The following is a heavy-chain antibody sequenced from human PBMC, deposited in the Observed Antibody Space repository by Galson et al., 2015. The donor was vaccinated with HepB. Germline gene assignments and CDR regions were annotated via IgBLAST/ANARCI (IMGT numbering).Heavy chain of an antibody. J-gene: IGHJ4*02. V-gene: IGHV3-48*01. CDR3: ARDNGYCGGDVCYDGIGFDY. Sequence: SLRLSCAASGFIFSSHSMNWVRQAPGKGLEWISYISISATTIYYADSVKGRFTISRDNAKNSLYPQMNSLRAEDTAIYYCARDNGYCGGDVCYDGIGFDYWGQGTLVTVSS. D-gene: IGHD2-21*01. CDR2: ISISATTI. CDR1: GFIFSSHS.